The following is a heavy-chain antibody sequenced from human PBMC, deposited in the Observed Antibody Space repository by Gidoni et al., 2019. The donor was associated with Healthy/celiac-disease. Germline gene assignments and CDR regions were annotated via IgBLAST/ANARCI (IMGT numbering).Heavy chain of an antibody. CDR3: ARGHIVVVPAAMGDWFDP. Sequence: QVQLQQWGAGLLKPSETLSLTCAVYGGSFSGYYWSWIRQPPGKGLEWIGEINHSGSTNSNPSLKGRVTISVDTSKNQFSLKLSAGTAADTAGYYCARGHIVVVPAAMGDWFDPWGQGTLVTVSS. CDR1: GGSFSGYY. V-gene: IGHV4-34*01. D-gene: IGHD2-2*01. J-gene: IGHJ5*02. CDR2: INHSGST.